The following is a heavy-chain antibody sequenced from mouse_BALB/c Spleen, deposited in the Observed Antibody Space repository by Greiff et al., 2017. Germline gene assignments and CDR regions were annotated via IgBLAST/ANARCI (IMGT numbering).Heavy chain of an antibody. V-gene: IGHV1-14*01. CDR2: INPYNDGT. CDR3: ARGGFGYYGSSLYWYFDV. Sequence: EVQLQQSGPELVKPGASVKMSCKASGYTFTSYVMHWVKQKPGQGLEWIGYINPYNDGTKYNEKFKGKATLTSDKSSSTAYMELSSLTSEDSAVYYCARGGFGYYGSSLYWYFDVWGAGTTVTVSS. D-gene: IGHD1-1*01. CDR1: GYTFTSYV. J-gene: IGHJ1*01.